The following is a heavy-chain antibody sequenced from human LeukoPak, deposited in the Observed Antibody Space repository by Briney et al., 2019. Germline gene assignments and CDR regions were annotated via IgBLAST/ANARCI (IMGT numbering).Heavy chain of an antibody. J-gene: IGHJ4*02. D-gene: IGHD3-22*01. Sequence: SETLSLTCAVYGGSFSGYYWSWIRQPPGKGLEWIGEINHSGSTNYNPSLKSRVTISVDTSKNQFSLKLSSVTAADTAVYYCARGNGYYYAYFDYWGQGTLVTVSS. CDR1: GGSFSGYY. CDR2: INHSGST. V-gene: IGHV4-34*01. CDR3: ARGNGYYYAYFDY.